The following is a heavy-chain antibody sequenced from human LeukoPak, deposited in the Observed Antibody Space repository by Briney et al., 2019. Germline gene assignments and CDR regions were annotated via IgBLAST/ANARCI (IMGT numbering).Heavy chain of an antibody. J-gene: IGHJ4*02. CDR2: INHSGST. V-gene: IGHV4-34*01. D-gene: IGHD1-26*01. CDR1: GGSFSGYY. Sequence: SETLSLTCAVYGGSFSGYYWSWIRQPPGKGLEWIGEINHSGSTNYNPSLKSRVTISVDTSKNQFSLKLSSVTAADTAVYYCARRGGRTRFDYWGQGTLVTVSS. CDR3: ARRGGRTRFDY.